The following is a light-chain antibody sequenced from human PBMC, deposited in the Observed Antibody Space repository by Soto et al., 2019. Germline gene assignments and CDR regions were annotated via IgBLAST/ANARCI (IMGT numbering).Light chain of an antibody. CDR2: KAS. Sequence: DIQMSKSPSALSASVGDRVTITCRASQTISTWLAWYQQKPGKAPKLLIYKASTLKSGVPSRFSGSGSGTEFTLTISSLQPEDFATYYCQHYISYSEAFGQGTKVDIK. J-gene: IGKJ1*01. V-gene: IGKV1-5*03. CDR1: QTISTW. CDR3: QHYISYSEA.